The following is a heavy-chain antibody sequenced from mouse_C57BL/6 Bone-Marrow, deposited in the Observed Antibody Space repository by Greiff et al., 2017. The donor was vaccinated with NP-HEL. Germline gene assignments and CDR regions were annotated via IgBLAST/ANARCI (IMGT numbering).Heavy chain of an antibody. CDR3: ARWGVTTGTDY. CDR1: GYTFTSYW. D-gene: IGHD4-1*02. J-gene: IGHJ2*01. V-gene: IGHV1-64*01. CDR2: IHPNSGST. Sequence: QVQLQQSGAELVKPGASVKLSCKASGYTFTSYWMHWVKQRPGQGLEWIGMIHPNSGSTNYNEKFKSKATLTVDKSSSTAYMQLSSLTSEDSAVYYCARWGVTTGTDYWGQGTTLTVSS.